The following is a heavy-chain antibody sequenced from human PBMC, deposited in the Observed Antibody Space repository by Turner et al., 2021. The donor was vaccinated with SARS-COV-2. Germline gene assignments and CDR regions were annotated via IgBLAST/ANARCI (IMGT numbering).Heavy chain of an antibody. V-gene: IGHV3-21*01. Sequence: EVQLVESGGGVVKPGRSLRLSCAASGFTFSSYSMYWVRQAPGKGREWGSSMSGSSSYIDYADSMKGRFATSRDNAKSSRYLQMNSRRAGETAVYYSARGTYYYESSTNGGTNSSDPWGRGTRV. CDR3: ARGTYYYESSTNGGTNSSDP. CDR1: GFTFSSYS. J-gene: IGHJ5*02. D-gene: IGHD3-22*01. CDR2: MSGSSSYI.